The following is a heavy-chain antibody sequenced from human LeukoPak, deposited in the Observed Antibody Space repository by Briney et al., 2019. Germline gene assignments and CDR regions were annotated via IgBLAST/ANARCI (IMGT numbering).Heavy chain of an antibody. J-gene: IGHJ5*02. CDR3: ARGSSNVAARNNWFDP. CDR1: GFTFSSYE. CDR2: ISSSSSYI. D-gene: IGHD6-6*01. Sequence: KSGGSLRLSCAASGFTFSSYEMNWVRQAPGKGLEWVSSISSSSSYIYYADSMKGRFTISRDNGKKSLYLQMNSLRAEDTAVCFCARGSSNVAARNNWFDPWGQGTLVTVSS. V-gene: IGHV3-21*01.